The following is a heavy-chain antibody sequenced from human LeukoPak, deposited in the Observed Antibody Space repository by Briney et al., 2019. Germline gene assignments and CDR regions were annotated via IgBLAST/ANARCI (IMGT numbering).Heavy chain of an antibody. Sequence: PGGSLRLSCAASGFTFDDYAMNWVRQAPGKGLEWVSGISWNSGSIGYADAVKGRFTISRDNAKNCLYLQMNSLRAEDTALYYCAKDMNYGDYGPLDHWGQGALVTVSS. CDR2: ISWNSGSI. J-gene: IGHJ4*02. CDR1: GFTFDDYA. D-gene: IGHD4-17*01. CDR3: AKDMNYGDYGPLDH. V-gene: IGHV3-9*01.